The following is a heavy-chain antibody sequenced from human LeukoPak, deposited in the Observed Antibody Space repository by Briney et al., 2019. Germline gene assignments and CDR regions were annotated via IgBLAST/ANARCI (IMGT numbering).Heavy chain of an antibody. D-gene: IGHD2-2*01. CDR1: GGSISSGDYY. V-gene: IGHV4-30-4*01. CDR3: ARTLGLGYCSSTSCLDH. Sequence: SETLSLTCTVSGGSISSGDYYWSWIRQPPGKGPEWIGYIYYSGSTYYNPSLKTRFTISLDTSKNQFSLRLTSATAADTAVYYCARTLGLGYCSSTSCLDHWGQGTLVTVSS. CDR2: IYYSGST. J-gene: IGHJ4*02.